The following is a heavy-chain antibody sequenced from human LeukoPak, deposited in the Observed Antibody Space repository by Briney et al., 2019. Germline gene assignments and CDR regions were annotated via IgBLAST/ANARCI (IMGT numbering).Heavy chain of an antibody. D-gene: IGHD6-19*01. Sequence: GGSLRLSCAASGFTFSSYGMSWVRQAPGKGLEWVSAISGSGGSTYYADSVKGRFTISRDNSKNSLYLQMNSLRAEDTAVYYCARSSSGWSSYYMDVWGKGTTVTVSS. CDR3: ARSSSGWSSYYMDV. CDR2: ISGSGGST. J-gene: IGHJ6*03. V-gene: IGHV3-23*01. CDR1: GFTFSSYG.